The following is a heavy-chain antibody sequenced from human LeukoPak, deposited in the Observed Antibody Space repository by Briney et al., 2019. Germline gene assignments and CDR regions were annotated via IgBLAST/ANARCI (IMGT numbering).Heavy chain of an antibody. CDR3: ARGLWGECSGGSCYSGWFDP. CDR1: ELTFSGYW. CDR2: IRQDGGQT. Sequence: GGSLRLSCAASELTFSGYWMNWVRQAPGKGLQWVGNIRQDGGQTHYSDSVKGRFTISRDNAKRSLYLQMNSLRPEDTAVYYCARGLWGECSGGSCYSGWFDPWGQGTLVTVSS. D-gene: IGHD2-15*01. J-gene: IGHJ5*02. V-gene: IGHV3-7*01.